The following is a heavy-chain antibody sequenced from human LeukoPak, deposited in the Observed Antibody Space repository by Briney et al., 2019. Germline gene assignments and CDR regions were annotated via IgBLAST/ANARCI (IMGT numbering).Heavy chain of an antibody. D-gene: IGHD4-17*01. Sequence: PGGSLRLSCAVSGFTFSTYSMNWVRQAPGKGLEWVSSISSSSSYIHYADSVKGRFTISRDNAKNSLYLQKNSLRAEDMAVYYCARSRSSYYGDYAYWGQGTLVTVSS. J-gene: IGHJ4*02. V-gene: IGHV3-21*01. CDR2: ISSSSSYI. CDR3: ARSRSSYYGDYAY. CDR1: GFTFSTYS.